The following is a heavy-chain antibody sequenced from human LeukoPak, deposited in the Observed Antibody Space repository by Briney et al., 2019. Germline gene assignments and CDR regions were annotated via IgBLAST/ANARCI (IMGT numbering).Heavy chain of an antibody. V-gene: IGHV3-7*03. CDR2: IKQDGSEI. J-gene: IGHJ4*02. Sequence: GGSLRLSCAASGFTFNNYWMSWVRQAPGKGLEWVASIKQDGSEINYVDSVKGRFTISRDNSKNTLYLQMNSLRAEDTAVYYCAKVPTTTRPKYYFDYWGQGTLVTVSS. CDR1: GFTFNNYW. D-gene: IGHD4-17*01. CDR3: AKVPTTTRPKYYFDY.